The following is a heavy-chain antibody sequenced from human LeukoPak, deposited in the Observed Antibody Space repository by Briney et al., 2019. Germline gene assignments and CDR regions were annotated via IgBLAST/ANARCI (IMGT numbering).Heavy chain of an antibody. V-gene: IGHV3-30-3*01. CDR3: ARTATGERYSGSPVARNHFDY. Sequence: PGGSLRLSCAASGFTFSSYAMHWVRQAPGKGLEWVAVISYDGSNKYYADSVKGRFTISRDNSKNTLYLQMNSLRAEDTAVYYCARTATGERYSGSPVARNHFDYWGQGTLVTVSS. D-gene: IGHD1-26*01. J-gene: IGHJ4*02. CDR2: ISYDGSNK. CDR1: GFTFSSYA.